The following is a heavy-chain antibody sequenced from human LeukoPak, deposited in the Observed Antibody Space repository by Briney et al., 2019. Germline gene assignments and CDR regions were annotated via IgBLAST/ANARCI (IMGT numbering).Heavy chain of an antibody. CDR3: ARAIYGGNSGVDY. V-gene: IGHV3-21*01. CDR1: GFAFSSYS. Sequence: GRSLRLSCAASGFAFSSYSMNWVRQAPGKGLEWVSSISSSSSYIYYADSVKGRFTISRDNAKKSLYLQMNSLRAEDTAVYYCARAIYGGNSGVDYWGQGTLVTVSS. D-gene: IGHD4-23*01. CDR2: ISSSSSYI. J-gene: IGHJ4*02.